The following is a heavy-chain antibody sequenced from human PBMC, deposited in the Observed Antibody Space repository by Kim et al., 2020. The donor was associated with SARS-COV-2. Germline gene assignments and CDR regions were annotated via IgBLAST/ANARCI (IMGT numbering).Heavy chain of an antibody. CDR1: GFIFSNAW. D-gene: IGHD5-18*01. Sequence: GGSLRLSCAASGFIFSNAWMTWVRQAPGKGLEWVGRIKSKAEGETTDYAAPVKGRFTISRDDSKNTMYLQMNSLKTEDTAGYYCTPHGGGYSDGYGGDFWGQGTLVTVSS. CDR3: TPHGGGYSDGYGGDF. J-gene: IGHJ4*02. CDR2: IKSKAEGETT. V-gene: IGHV3-15*01.